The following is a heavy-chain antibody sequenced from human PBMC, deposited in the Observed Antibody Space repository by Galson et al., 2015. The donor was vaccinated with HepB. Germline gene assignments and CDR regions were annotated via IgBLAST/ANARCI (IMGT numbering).Heavy chain of an antibody. V-gene: IGHV3-7*01. D-gene: IGHD4-17*01. CDR2: IKQDGSAK. CDR3: ARDVLRSIDY. Sequence: SLRLSCAASGFSFGNYWMCWVRQAPGKGLEWVATIKQDGSAKDYVDSVKGRFTISRENAQNSLSLQMNSLRAEDTAVYYCARDVLRSIDYWGQGTLVTVSS. CDR1: GFSFGNYW. J-gene: IGHJ4*01.